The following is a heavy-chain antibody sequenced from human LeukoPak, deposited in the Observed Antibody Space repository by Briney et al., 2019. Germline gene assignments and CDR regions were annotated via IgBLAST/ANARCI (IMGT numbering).Heavy chain of an antibody. CDR1: GVSISSYY. J-gene: IGHJ5*02. D-gene: IGHD5/OR15-5a*01. V-gene: IGHV4-59*12. CDR3: ARVALVEYGVYEPWICWFDP. Sequence: SETLSLTCTVSGVSISSYYWSWIRQPPGKGLEWIVFIYYSGSTYYNPSLKSRVTISVDTSKNQFSLKLSSVTAADTAVYYCARVALVEYGVYEPWICWFDPWGQGTLVTVSS. CDR2: IYYSGST.